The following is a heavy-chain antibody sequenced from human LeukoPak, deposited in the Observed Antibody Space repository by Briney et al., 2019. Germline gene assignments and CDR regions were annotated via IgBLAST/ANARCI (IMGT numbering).Heavy chain of an antibody. CDR1: GLTFSSYG. CDR2: IRYDGSNK. V-gene: IGHV3-30*02. Sequence: GGSLRLSCAASGLTFSSYGMHWVRQAPGKGLEWVAFIRYDGSNKYYADSVKGRFTISRDNSKNTLYLQMNSLRAEDTAVYYCAKWVPGLHDSSGYYSPYFDYWGQGTLVTVSS. J-gene: IGHJ4*02. D-gene: IGHD3-22*01. CDR3: AKWVPGLHDSSGYYSPYFDY.